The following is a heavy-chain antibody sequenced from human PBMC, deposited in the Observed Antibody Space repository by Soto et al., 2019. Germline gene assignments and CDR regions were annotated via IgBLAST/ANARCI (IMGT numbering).Heavy chain of an antibody. CDR1: GFTFSSYS. CDR3: AKGRVPADIRGDYYGMDV. J-gene: IGHJ6*02. CDR2: ISSSSSYI. V-gene: IGHV3-21*01. D-gene: IGHD2-2*02. Sequence: EVQLVESGGGLVKPGGSLRLSCAASGFTFSSYSMNWVRQAPGKGLEWVSSISSSSSYIYYADSVKGRFTISRDNAKNSLYLQVNSLRAEDTAVYYCAKGRVPADIRGDYYGMDVWGQGTTVTVSS.